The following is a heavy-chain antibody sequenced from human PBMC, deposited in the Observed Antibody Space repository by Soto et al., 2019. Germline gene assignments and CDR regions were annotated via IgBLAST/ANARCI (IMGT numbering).Heavy chain of an antibody. CDR1: GFTFSIYP. J-gene: IGHJ6*02. CDR3: ARVESHYSSTYRGYQYYGMDV. V-gene: IGHV3-30-3*01. CDR2: TSGHGATN. D-gene: IGHD6-6*01. Sequence: GGSLRLSCEASGFTFSIYPMHWVRQAPGKGPEWVAVTSGHGATNFYADPVKGRFTISRDNSKNTLFLQMNSLGAADTAVYYCARVESHYSSTYRGYQYYGMDVWGQGTTVTVSS.